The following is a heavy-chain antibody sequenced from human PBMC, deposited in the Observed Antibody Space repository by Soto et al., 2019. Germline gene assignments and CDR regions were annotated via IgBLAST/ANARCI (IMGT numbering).Heavy chain of an antibody. CDR2: ISSSSSTI. CDR3: ARETFHYDFWSGHFDY. Sequence: GGXLRLSCAASGFTFSSYSMNWVRQAPGKGLEWVSYISSSSSTIYYADSVKGRFTISRDNAKNSLYLQMNSLRAEDTAVYYCARETFHYDFWSGHFDYWGQGTLVNVSS. J-gene: IGHJ4*02. CDR1: GFTFSSYS. V-gene: IGHV3-48*01. D-gene: IGHD3-3*01.